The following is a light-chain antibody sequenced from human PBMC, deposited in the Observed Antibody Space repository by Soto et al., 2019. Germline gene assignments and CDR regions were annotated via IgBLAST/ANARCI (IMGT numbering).Light chain of an antibody. CDR2: DVS. Sequence: QPASVSGSPGQSITISCTGTSSDVGGYNYVSWYQQHPGKAPKLMIYDVSNRPSGVSNRFSGSKSGNTASLTISGLQAEDEADYYCSSYTSSSTLNYVFGTGTKLTVL. CDR1: SSDVGGYNY. J-gene: IGLJ1*01. V-gene: IGLV2-14*01. CDR3: SSYTSSSTLNYV.